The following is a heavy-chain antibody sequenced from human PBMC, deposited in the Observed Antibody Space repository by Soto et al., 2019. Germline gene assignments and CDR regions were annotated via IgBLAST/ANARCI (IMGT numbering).Heavy chain of an antibody. CDR3: ARHTRNQFDP. CDR1: GYIFIDYW. V-gene: IGHV5-51*01. CDR2: VYPRDSDT. Sequence: GESLKISCKASGYIFIDYWIGWVRQMPGKGLEWMGIVYPRDSDTRYSPSFQGQVTISADRSTGTASLKLSSVTAADTAVYYCARHTRNQFDPWGQGTLVTVSS. J-gene: IGHJ5*02.